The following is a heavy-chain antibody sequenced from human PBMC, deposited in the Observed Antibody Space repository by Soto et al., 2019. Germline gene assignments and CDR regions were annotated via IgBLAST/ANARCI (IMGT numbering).Heavy chain of an antibody. CDR1: GFTFSTYA. D-gene: IGHD3-22*01. J-gene: IGHJ4*02. CDR3: AKDRYDSSGYRAFDY. Sequence: GGSLRLSCAASGFTFSTYAMTWVRQAPGKGLEWVSGISGSGGSTYYTDSVKGRFTVSRDNSKNTLYLQMTSLRAEDTAVYYCAKDRYDSSGYRAFDYWGQGTLVTV. V-gene: IGHV3-23*01. CDR2: ISGSGGST.